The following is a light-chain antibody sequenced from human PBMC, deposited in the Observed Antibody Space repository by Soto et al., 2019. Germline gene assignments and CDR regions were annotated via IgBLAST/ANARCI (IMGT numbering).Light chain of an antibody. CDR3: SSYTSTSTLYV. CDR1: SSDIGGYNY. J-gene: IGLJ1*01. V-gene: IGLV2-14*03. Sequence: QSVLTQPASVSGSPGQSITISCTGTSSDIGGYNYVSWYQQLPGKVPKLIIYDVSNRPSGVSDRFSGSKSGNAASLTISGLQAEDEADYYCSSYTSTSTLYVFRTGTKLTVL. CDR2: DVS.